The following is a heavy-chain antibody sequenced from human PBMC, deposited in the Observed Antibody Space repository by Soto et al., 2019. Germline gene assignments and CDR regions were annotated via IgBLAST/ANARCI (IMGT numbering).Heavy chain of an antibody. D-gene: IGHD7-27*01. Sequence: GGSLRLSCAASGFTFSSYAMHWVRQAPGKGLEWVAVISYDGSNKYYADSVKGRFTISRDNSKNTLYLQMNSLRAEDTAVYYCARDSIAQLGRARNDAFDIWGQGTMVTVSS. V-gene: IGHV3-30*04. CDR3: ARDSIAQLGRARNDAFDI. J-gene: IGHJ3*02. CDR1: GFTFSSYA. CDR2: ISYDGSNK.